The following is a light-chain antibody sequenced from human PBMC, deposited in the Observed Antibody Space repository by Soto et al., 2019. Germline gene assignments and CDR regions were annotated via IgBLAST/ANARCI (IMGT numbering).Light chain of an antibody. CDR1: QSVSSN. CDR2: GAS. J-gene: IGKJ2*02. V-gene: IGKV3-15*01. Sequence: EIVMTQSPATLSVSPGERATLSCRASQSVSSNLAWYQQKPGQAPRLLIYGASTRATGIPARFSGSGSVTEFTLTISSLQSEDFAVYYCQPYNNWPPGTFGQGTKLEIK. CDR3: QPYNNWPPGT.